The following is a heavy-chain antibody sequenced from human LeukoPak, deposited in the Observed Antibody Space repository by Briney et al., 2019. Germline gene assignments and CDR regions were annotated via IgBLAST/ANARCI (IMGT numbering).Heavy chain of an antibody. V-gene: IGHV3-11*01. CDR2: ISSSGSTI. Sequence: GGSLRLSCAASGFTFSDYYMSWIRQAPGKGLEWVSYISSSGSTIYYADSVKGRFTISRDNAKNSLYLQMNSLRAEDTAVYYCARDAYSSSFSYDYWGQGTLVTVSS. CDR3: ARDAYSSSFSYDY. CDR1: GFTFSDYY. J-gene: IGHJ4*02. D-gene: IGHD6-13*01.